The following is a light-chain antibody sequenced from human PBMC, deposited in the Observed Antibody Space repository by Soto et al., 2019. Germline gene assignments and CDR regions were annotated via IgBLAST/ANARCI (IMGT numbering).Light chain of an antibody. CDR3: HHFGSPQT. CDR1: ESVRSTY. V-gene: IGKV3-20*01. CDR2: GAS. Sequence: DIVLTQSPGTLSLSPGDRASLSCRASESVRSTYLSWYQQKAGQAPRLLINGASNRAAGIPVRFAGSGSGTDFTLTIDRLEPEDFAGYYCHHFGSPQTFGQGTKVEI. J-gene: IGKJ1*01.